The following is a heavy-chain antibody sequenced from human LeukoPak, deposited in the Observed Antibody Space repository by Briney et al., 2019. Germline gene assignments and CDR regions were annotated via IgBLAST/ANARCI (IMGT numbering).Heavy chain of an antibody. CDR3: AREGGFYRPLDY. D-gene: IGHD3-3*01. V-gene: IGHV4-4*02. CDR1: GGSVTSRNW. CDR2: VHLDGRT. J-gene: IGHJ4*02. Sequence: SETRSLTGDVSGGSVTSRNWWTWGRQPPGKGLEGSGEVHLDGRTHYNQSLKSRLIMSVDLPENPISLKLPPVTAAPTAAHYCAREGGFYRPLDYSGQGTLVTAS.